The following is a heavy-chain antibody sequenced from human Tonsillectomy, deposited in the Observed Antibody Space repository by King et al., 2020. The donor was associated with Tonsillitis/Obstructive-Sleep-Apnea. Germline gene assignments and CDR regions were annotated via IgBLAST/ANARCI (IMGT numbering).Heavy chain of an antibody. J-gene: IGHJ4*02. CDR2: IFHSGST. CDR3: AELNGGD. Sequence: QLQESGPGLVKPSETLSLTCTVSGGSISSSSYYWGWIRQPPGEGLEWIGSIFHSGSTYYNPSLKSRVTISVDTSKNQFSLKLSSVTAADTAVYYCAELNGGDGGQGTLVTVSS. CDR1: GGSISSSSYY. D-gene: IGHD2-21*02. V-gene: IGHV4-39*01.